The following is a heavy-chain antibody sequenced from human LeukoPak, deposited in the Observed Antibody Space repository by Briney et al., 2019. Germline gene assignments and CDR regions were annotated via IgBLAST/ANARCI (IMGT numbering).Heavy chain of an antibody. CDR2: INTNTGDP. CDR3: ARDVLAYCGGDCYSGY. CDR1: GYTFTSYA. J-gene: IGHJ4*02. V-gene: IGHV7-4-1*02. D-gene: IGHD2-21*02. Sequence: ASVKVSCKASGYTFTSYAMNWVRQAPGQGLEWMGWINTNTGDPTYAQGFTGRFVFSLDTSVSTAYLQISSLKAEDTAVYYCARDVLAYCGGDCYSGYWGQGTLVTVSS.